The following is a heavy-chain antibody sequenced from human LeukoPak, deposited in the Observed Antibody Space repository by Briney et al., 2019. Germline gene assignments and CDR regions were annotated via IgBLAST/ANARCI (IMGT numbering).Heavy chain of an antibody. CDR3: GRAQRKGYDSSGYDLDY. CDR1: GFTFSSYE. V-gene: IGHV3-48*03. Sequence: GGSLRLTCAASGFTFSSYEMNWVRQAPGKGLEWVSYISSSGSTIYYADSVKGRFTISRDNAKNSLYLQMNSLRAEDTAVYYCGRAQRKGYDSSGYDLDYWGQGTLVTVSS. J-gene: IGHJ4*02. CDR2: ISSSGSTI. D-gene: IGHD3-22*01.